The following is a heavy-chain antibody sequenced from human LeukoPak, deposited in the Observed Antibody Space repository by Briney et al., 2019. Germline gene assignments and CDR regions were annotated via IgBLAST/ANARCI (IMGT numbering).Heavy chain of an antibody. CDR3: ARGRGLGELAVASFDS. V-gene: IGHV3-30*02. CDR1: GFTFSSYG. CDR2: IRYDGSNK. Sequence: GGSLRLSCAASGFTFSSYGMHWVRQAPGKGLEWVAFIRYDGSNKYYADSVKGRFTISRDNSKNTLYLQMNSLRAEDTAVYYCARGRGLGELAVASFDSWGQGILVTVSS. D-gene: IGHD6-19*01. J-gene: IGHJ4*02.